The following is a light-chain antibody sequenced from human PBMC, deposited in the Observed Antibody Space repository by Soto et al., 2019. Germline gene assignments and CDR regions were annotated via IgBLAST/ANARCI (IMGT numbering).Light chain of an antibody. J-gene: IGKJ1*01. CDR2: GAS. CDR3: QQYNTWPRT. CDR1: QSVSNN. V-gene: IGKV3-15*01. Sequence: EIVMTQSPATLSVSPGERATLSCRASQSVSNNLAWYQQKPGQAPRLLIYGASTRATGIPARLSGSGSGTEFTLSVSSLQSEDFAVYDCQQYNTWPRTFGQGTKVEIK.